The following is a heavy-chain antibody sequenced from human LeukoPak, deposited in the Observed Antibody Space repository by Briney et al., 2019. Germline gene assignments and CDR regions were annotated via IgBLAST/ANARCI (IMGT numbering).Heavy chain of an antibody. CDR1: GFTFSSYS. J-gene: IGHJ4*02. D-gene: IGHD6-19*01. V-gene: IGHV3-48*01. CDR2: ISSSSTI. Sequence: GGSLRLSCAASGFTFSSYSMNWVRQAPGKGLEWVSYISSSSTIYYADSVKGRFTISRDNAKNSLYLQMNSLRAEDTAVYYCARGSSGWYGAQFDYWGQGTLVTVSS. CDR3: ARGSSGWYGAQFDY.